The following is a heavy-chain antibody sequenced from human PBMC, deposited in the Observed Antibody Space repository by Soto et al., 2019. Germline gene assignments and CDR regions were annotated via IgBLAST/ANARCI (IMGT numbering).Heavy chain of an antibody. CDR3: ARDHTLDVLLSQYYCYYYGMDV. Sequence: QVQLVQSGAEVKKPGASVKVSCKASGYTFTSYGISWVRQAPGQGLEWMGWISAYNGNTNYAQKLQGRVTMTTDTSTSTDYMELRSLRSDDKAVYYCARDHTLDVLLSQYYCYYYGMDVWGQGTTVTVSS. J-gene: IGHJ6*02. CDR2: ISAYNGNT. V-gene: IGHV1-18*01. CDR1: GYTFTSYG. D-gene: IGHD3-10*01.